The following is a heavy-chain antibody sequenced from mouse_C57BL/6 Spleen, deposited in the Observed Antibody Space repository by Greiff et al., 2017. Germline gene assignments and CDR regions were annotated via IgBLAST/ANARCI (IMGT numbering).Heavy chain of an antibody. J-gene: IGHJ4*01. CDR1: GYTFTSYW. CDR2: IDPNSGGT. Sequence: QVQLQQPGAELVKPGASVKLSCKASGYTFTSYWMHWVKQRPGRGLEWIGRIDPNSGGTKYNEKFKSKATLTVDKPSSTAYMQLSSLTSEDAAVYYCAKIYYDYDGGRGAMDYWGQGTSVTVSS. D-gene: IGHD2-4*01. CDR3: AKIYYDYDGGRGAMDY. V-gene: IGHV1-72*01.